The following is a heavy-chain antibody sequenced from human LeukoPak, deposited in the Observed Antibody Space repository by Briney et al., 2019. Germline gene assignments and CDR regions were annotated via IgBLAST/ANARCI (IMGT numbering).Heavy chain of an antibody. CDR2: IIPIFGTA. V-gene: IGHV1-69*13. CDR1: GGTFSSYA. D-gene: IGHD3-9*01. Sequence: ASVKVSCKASGGTFSSYAISWVRQAPGQGLEWMGGIIPIFGTANYAQKFQGRVTITADESTSTAYMELSRLRSDDTAVYYCARDLGYYDILTGYHNWFDPWGQGTLVTVSS. J-gene: IGHJ5*02. CDR3: ARDLGYYDILTGYHNWFDP.